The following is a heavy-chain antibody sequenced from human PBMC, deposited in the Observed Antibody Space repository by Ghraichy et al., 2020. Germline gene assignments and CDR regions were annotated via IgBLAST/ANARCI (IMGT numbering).Heavy chain of an antibody. V-gene: IGHV1-69*13. Sequence: SVKVSCKASGGTFSSYAISWVRQAPGQGLEWMGGIIPIFGTANYAQKFQGRVTITADESTSTAYMELSSLRSEDTAVYYCARAMEAGIAARSYYYYYMDVWGKGTTVTVSS. CDR1: GGTFSSYA. CDR2: IIPIFGTA. CDR3: ARAMEAGIAARSYYYYYMDV. D-gene: IGHD6-6*01. J-gene: IGHJ6*03.